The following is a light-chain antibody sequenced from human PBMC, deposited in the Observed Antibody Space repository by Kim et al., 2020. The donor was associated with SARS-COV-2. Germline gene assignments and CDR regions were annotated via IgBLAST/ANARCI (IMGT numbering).Light chain of an antibody. CDR3: QAWDSSIDVV. CDR2: QDS. V-gene: IGLV3-1*01. Sequence: VSPGQTASITCSGDKLGEKYACWYQQKPGQSPVLVIYQDSKRPSGIPERFSGSNSGNTATLTISGTQAMDEADYYCQAWDSSIDVVFGGGTQLTVL. J-gene: IGLJ2*01. CDR1: KLGEKY.